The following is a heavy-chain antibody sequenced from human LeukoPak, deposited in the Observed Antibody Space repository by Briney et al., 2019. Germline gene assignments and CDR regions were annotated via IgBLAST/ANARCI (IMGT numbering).Heavy chain of an antibody. CDR3: ARVSSYYDSSGYMNAFDI. CDR2: INSDGSST. V-gene: IGHV3-74*01. D-gene: IGHD3-22*01. CDR1: GFTFSSYW. Sequence: PGGSLRLSCAASGFTFSSYWMHWVRQAPGKGLVWVSRINSDGSSTSYADSVKGRFTISRDNAKNTLYLQMNSLRAEDTAVYYCARVSSYYDSSGYMNAFDIWGQGTMVTVSS. J-gene: IGHJ3*02.